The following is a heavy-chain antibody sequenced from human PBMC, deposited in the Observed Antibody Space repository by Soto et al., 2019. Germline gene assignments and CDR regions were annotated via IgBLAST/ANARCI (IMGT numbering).Heavy chain of an antibody. CDR1: GYTFTSYG. J-gene: IGHJ4*02. CDR3: ARDSRAMITFGGVIVKRYYFDY. V-gene: IGHV1-18*01. D-gene: IGHD3-16*02. Sequence: ASVKVSCKAAGYTFTSYGISWVRQAPGQGREWMGWISAYDGNTNYAQKPQGRVTMTTDTSTSTAYMELRSLRSDDTAVYYCARDSRAMITFGGVIVKRYYFDYWGQGTLVTVSS. CDR2: ISAYDGNT.